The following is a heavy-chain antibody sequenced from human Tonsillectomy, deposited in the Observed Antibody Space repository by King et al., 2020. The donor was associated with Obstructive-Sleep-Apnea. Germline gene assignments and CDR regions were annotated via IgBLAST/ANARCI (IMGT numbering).Heavy chain of an antibody. V-gene: IGHV1-69*09. CDR1: GVTFISYA. CDR2: IIPILYIT. J-gene: IGHJ4*02. Sequence: VQLVESGAEVKKPGSSVKVSCKASGVTFISYAIIWVRQAPGQGLVWLGGIIPILYITNYAQKFQGKVTITADKSTSTAYMDLSRLRSEDTAVYYCALQYYYDTSGSPYPLAETFDYWGQGTLVTVSS. D-gene: IGHD3-22*01. CDR3: ALQYYYDTSGSPYPLAETFDY.